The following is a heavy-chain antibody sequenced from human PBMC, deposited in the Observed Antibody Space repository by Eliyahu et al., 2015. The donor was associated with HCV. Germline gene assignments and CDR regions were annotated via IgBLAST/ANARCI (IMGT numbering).Heavy chain of an antibody. CDR3: AREGTAAGLLDALDI. CDR1: GFXLGDYS. D-gene: IGHD6-13*01. V-gene: IGHV3-48*04. Sequence: EVQVVESGGDLVQPGGSLRLSCTGSGFXLGDYSMTWVRQAPGRKGEEWISYISSSSSTIYDADSVKGRFTISRDNANNSLHLQMVSLRAEDTALYYCAREGTAAGLLDALDIWGQGTMVTVSS. J-gene: IGHJ3*02. CDR2: ISSSSSTI.